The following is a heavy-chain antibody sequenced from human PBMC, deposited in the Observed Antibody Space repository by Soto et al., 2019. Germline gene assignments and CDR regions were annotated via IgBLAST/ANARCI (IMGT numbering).Heavy chain of an antibody. V-gene: IGHV3-9*01. Sequence: EVQLMESGGGLVQPGRSLRLSCAASGFTFGDYAMHWVRQAPGKGLEWVSGINWNSGSIGYADSVTGRFTISRDNAKNSLYLQMNSLRGEDTDLYYCAKDRYSGTSGTYADAFDIWGQGTMVTVSS. J-gene: IGHJ3*02. D-gene: IGHD1-26*01. CDR3: AKDRYSGTSGTYADAFDI. CDR1: GFTFGDYA. CDR2: INWNSGSI.